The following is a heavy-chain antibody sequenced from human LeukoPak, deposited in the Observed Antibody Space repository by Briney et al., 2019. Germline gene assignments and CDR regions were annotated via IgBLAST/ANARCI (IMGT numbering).Heavy chain of an antibody. V-gene: IGHV3-53*01. D-gene: IGHD3-10*01. CDR2: IYSGGST. Sequence: PGGSLRLSCAASGFTVSSNYMSWVRQAPGKGLEWVSVIYSGGSTYYADSVKGRFTISRDNSKNTLYLQMNSLRAEDTAVYYCAREPYYPSSYYYMDVWGKGTTVTVSS. CDR3: AREPYYPSSYYYMDV. J-gene: IGHJ6*03. CDR1: GFTVSSNY.